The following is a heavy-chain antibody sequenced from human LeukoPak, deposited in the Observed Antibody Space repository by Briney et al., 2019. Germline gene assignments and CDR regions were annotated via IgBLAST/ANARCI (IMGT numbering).Heavy chain of an antibody. CDR1: GFTFDDYA. V-gene: IGHV3-9*01. D-gene: IGHD6-13*01. J-gene: IGHJ6*02. CDR3: ARIIVAVAFTPYYYYGMDV. CDR2: ISWNSGSI. Sequence: PGRSLRLSCAASGFTFDDYAMHWVRQAPGKGLEWVSGISWNSGSIGYADSVKGRFTISRDNAKNSLYLQMNSLRAEDTALYYCARIIVAVAFTPYYYYGMDVWGQGTTVTVSS.